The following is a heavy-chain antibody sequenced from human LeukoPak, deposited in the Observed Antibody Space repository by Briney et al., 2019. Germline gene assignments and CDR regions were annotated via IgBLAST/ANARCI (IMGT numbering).Heavy chain of an antibody. J-gene: IGHJ4*02. D-gene: IGHD2-21*02. CDR1: GYTFTSYY. Sequence: ASVKVSCKASGYTFTSYYMHLVRQAPGQGLEWMGIINPIGGSTSYAQKFQGRVTMTRDTSTSTVYMELSSLRSEDTAVYYCARDRAYCGGDCYSDFDYWGQGTLVTVSS. CDR2: INPIGGST. CDR3: ARDRAYCGGDCYSDFDY. V-gene: IGHV1-46*01.